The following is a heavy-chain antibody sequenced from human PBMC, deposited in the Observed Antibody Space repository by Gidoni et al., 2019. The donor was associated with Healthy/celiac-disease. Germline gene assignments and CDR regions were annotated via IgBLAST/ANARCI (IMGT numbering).Heavy chain of an antibody. D-gene: IGHD6-19*01. CDR3: ARDSSGWSRYYYYYMDV. V-gene: IGHV4-39*02. Sequence: QLQLQESGPGLVKPSETLSLTCTVSGGSISRSSYYWGWIRQPPGKGLEWIGSIYYSGSTYSNPSLKSRVTISVDTSKNQFSLKLSSVTAADTAVYYCARDSSGWSRYYYYYMDVWGKGTTVTVSS. CDR2: IYYSGST. CDR1: GGSISRSSYY. J-gene: IGHJ6*03.